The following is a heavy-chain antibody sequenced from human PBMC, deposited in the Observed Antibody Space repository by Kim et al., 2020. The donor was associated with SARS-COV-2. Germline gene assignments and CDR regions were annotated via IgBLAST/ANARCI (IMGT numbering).Heavy chain of an antibody. V-gene: IGHV1-69*02. Sequence: KFQGRVTITADKSTSTAYMELSSLRSEDTAVYYCASVLDSSGYYPYYFDYWGQGTLVTVSS. J-gene: IGHJ4*02. D-gene: IGHD3-22*01. CDR3: ASVLDSSGYYPYYFDY.